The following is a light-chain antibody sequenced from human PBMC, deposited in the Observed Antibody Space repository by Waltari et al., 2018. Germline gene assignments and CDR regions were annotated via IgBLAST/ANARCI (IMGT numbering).Light chain of an antibody. Sequence: DIQLPQSPTSLSAFVGDRVTITCRASQTIARYLMWYQQKPGKAPNLLVYAASSLQSGVTSRVMASGSGTDFTLAISSLQHEDFATYFCQQAYTPPWTFGLGTRVEVK. CDR3: QQAYTPPWT. V-gene: IGKV1-39*01. CDR1: QTIARY. J-gene: IGKJ1*01. CDR2: AAS.